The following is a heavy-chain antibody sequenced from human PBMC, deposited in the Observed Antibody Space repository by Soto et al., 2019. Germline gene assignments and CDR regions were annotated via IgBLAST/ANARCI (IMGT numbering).Heavy chain of an antibody. V-gene: IGHV1-46*01. CDR1: GYIFTYYY. CDR3: AREFCTGGNCYSGSFDP. J-gene: IGHJ5*02. CDR2: INPNGGST. D-gene: IGHD2-15*01. Sequence: ASVKVSCTASGYIFTYYYMHWVRQSPGQGLEWMGRINPNGGSTSYAQKFQGRVTMTSDTSTSTLYMELSSLRSEDTAVYYCAREFCTGGNCYSGSFDPWGQGTLVTVSS.